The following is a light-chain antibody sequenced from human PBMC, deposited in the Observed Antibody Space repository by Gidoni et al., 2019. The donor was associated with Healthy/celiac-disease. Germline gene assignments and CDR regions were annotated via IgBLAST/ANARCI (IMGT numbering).Light chain of an antibody. V-gene: IGKV1-33*01. CDR2: DAS. Sequence: LQLTQSPSSLSASVGERVTITCQASQDISNYLNWYQQKPGKAPKLLIYDASNLETGVPSRFSGSGSGTDFTFTISSLQPEDIATYYCQQYDNLPRRTFGPXTKVDIK. CDR1: QDISNY. J-gene: IGKJ3*01. CDR3: QQYDNLPRRT.